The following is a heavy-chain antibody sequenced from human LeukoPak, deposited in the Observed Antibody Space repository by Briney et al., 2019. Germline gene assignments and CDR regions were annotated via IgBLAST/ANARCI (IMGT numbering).Heavy chain of an antibody. V-gene: IGHV3-21*01. J-gene: IGHJ6*03. CDR3: ARDMRDYMDYYYSSMDV. CDR2: ISSSSSYI. CDR1: GFTFSSYS. D-gene: IGHD4-11*01. Sequence: PGGSLRLSCAASGFTFSSYSMNWVRQAPGKGLEWVSSISSSSSYIYYADSVKGRFTIPRDNAKNSLHLQMNSLRAEDTAVYYCARDMRDYMDYYYSSMDVWGKGPRSPSP.